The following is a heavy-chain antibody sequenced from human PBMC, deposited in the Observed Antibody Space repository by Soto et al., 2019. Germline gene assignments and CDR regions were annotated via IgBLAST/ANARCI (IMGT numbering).Heavy chain of an antibody. Sequence: QVQLQESGPGLVKPSGTLSLTCAVSGGSISSSNWWGWVRQPPGKGLEWIGEIYHRGSTNYNPSLKSRVTISVDQSKNQFSLRLSSVTAAATAVYYCASKTSGYQRGWFDPWGQGTLVTVSS. D-gene: IGHD3-22*01. CDR2: IYHRGST. V-gene: IGHV4-4*02. J-gene: IGHJ5*02. CDR1: GGSISSSNW. CDR3: ASKTSGYQRGWFDP.